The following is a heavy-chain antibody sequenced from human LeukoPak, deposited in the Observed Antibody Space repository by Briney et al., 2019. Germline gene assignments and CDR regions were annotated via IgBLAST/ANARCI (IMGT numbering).Heavy chain of an antibody. CDR3: ARVKYYWDSAGPYYYYYGMDV. CDR2: TYYRSKWYN. V-gene: IGHV6-1*01. CDR1: GDSVSSNSAA. D-gene: IGHD2-15*01. J-gene: IGHJ6*02. Sequence: SQTLSLTCAISGDSVSSNSAAWNWIRQSPSRGLEWLGRTYYRSKWYNDYAVSVKSRITINPDTSKNQFSLQLNSVTAADTAVYHCARVKYYWDSAGPYYYYYGMDVWGRGTTVIVSS.